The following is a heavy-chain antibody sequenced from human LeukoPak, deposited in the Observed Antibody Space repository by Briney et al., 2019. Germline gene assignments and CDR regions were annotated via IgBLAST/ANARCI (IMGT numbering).Heavy chain of an antibody. CDR2: MNPNSGGT. J-gene: IGHJ4*02. CDR1: GGTFSSYT. Sequence: ASVKVSCKASGGTFSSYTISWVRQAPGQGLEWIGRMNPNSGGTNYAQKFQGRVTMTRDTSISTAYMELSRLRSDDTAVYYCARGSDYYYFDYWGQGTLVTVSS. CDR3: ARGSDYYYFDY. D-gene: IGHD4-17*01. V-gene: IGHV1-2*02.